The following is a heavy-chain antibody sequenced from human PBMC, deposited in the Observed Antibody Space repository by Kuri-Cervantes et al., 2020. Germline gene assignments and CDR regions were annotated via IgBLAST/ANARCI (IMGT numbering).Heavy chain of an antibody. CDR1: GFTFDDYA. V-gene: IGHV3-9*01. CDR3: ARGHYGLDV. CDR2: ISWNSGSL. J-gene: IGHJ6*02. Sequence: GGSLRLSCAASGFTFDDYAMHWVRQAPGKGLEWVSGISWNSGSLGYADSVKGRFTISRDNAKNSLYLQMNSLRAEDTAVYYCARGHYGLDVWGQGTTVTVSS.